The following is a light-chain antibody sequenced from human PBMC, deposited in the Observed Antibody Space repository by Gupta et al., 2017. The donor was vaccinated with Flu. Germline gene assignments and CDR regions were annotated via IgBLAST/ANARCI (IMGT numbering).Light chain of an antibody. J-gene: IGLJ2*01. V-gene: IGLV1-40*01. CDR2: GNT. CDR1: NSSVGARYD. CDR3: QSYDSSLSGLV. Sequence: QSVLTQPPSVSGAPGQRVTIPCTGSNSSVGARYDVHWYQRLPGTAPKLLIFGNTNRPSGVPDRFSGSKPGTSVSLAITGLQAEDEADYYCQSYDSSLSGLVFGGGTKLTVL.